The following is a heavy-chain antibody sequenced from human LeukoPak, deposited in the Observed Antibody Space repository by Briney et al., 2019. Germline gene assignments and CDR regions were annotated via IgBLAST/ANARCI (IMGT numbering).Heavy chain of an antibody. CDR2: IIPILGIA. J-gene: IGHJ4*02. Sequence: SVKVSCKASGGTFSSYAISWVRQAPGQGLEWMGRIIPILGIANYAQKFQGRVTITADKSTSTAYMELSSLRSEDTAVYYCARDSGDSSSWDYWGQGTLVTVSS. V-gene: IGHV1-69*04. D-gene: IGHD6-13*01. CDR1: GGTFSSYA. CDR3: ARDSGDSSSWDY.